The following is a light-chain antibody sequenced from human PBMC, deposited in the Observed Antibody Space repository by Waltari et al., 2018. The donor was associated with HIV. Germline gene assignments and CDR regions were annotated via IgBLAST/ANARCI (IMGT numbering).Light chain of an antibody. V-gene: IGLV3-1*01. CDR1: KLGATS. CDR2: QDN. J-gene: IGLJ2*01. CDR3: QAWDSSTVV. Sequence: SYELTQPPSVSVSPGQTASITCSGDKLGATSTSWYQQMPGQSPVLVIYQDNKRPSGIPERFSGSNSGNTATLTISGTQAMDEADYYCQAWDSSTVVFGGGTKLTVL.